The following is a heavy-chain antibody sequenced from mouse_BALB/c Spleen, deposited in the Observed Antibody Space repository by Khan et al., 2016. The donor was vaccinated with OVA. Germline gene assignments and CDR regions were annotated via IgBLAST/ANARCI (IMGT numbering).Heavy chain of an antibody. Sequence: VQLQQSGPELMKPGASVKISCKASGYSFTSYYIHWIMQSHGKSLEWIGYIDPFSGGITYNQKFKGKATLTVDKSSSTAYIYFSNLTSEDSAVYYCKRNGDVAGFTYWGQGTLVTVSA. V-gene: IGHV1S135*01. CDR2: IDPFSGGI. D-gene: IGHD2-13*01. CDR3: KRNGDVAGFTY. CDR1: GYSFTSYY. J-gene: IGHJ3*01.